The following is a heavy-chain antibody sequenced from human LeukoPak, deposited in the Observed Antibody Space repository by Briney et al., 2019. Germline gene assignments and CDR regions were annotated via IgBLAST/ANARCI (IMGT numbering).Heavy chain of an antibody. V-gene: IGHV4-30-2*01. D-gene: IGHD2-15*01. J-gene: IGHJ4*02. Sequence: SQTLSLTCTVSGGSISSGGYYWSWIRQPPGKGLEWIGYTYHSGSTYYNPSLKSRVTISVDRSKNQFSLKLSSVTAVDTAVYYCARDSYCSGGSCYSDYRGQGTLVTVSS. CDR3: ARDSYCSGGSCYSDY. CDR1: GGSISSGGYY. CDR2: TYHSGST.